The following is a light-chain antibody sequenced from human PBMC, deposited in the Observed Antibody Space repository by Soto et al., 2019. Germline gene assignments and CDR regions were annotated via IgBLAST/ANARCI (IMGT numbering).Light chain of an antibody. CDR1: QSLLHTSGNNY. CDR3: MHALQTPLT. J-gene: IGKJ4*01. V-gene: IGKV2-28*01. CDR2: LGS. Sequence: DIVMTQTPLSLPDTPGESASISCRSSQSLLHTSGNNYLEWYLQKPGQSPQLLIYLGSNRAPAVPDKFSESGSGTDFTLKISRVEAEDVGVYYCMHALQTPLTFGGGIKVEIK.